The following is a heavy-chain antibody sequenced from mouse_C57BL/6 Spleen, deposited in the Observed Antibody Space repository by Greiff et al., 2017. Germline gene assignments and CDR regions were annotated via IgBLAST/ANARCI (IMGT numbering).Heavy chain of an antibody. V-gene: IGHV1-9*01. Sequence: QVQLQQSGAELMKPGASVKLSCKATGYTFTGYWIEWVKQRPGQGLEWIGEILPGSGSTNYHEKFKGKATFTADTSSNTAYMQLSSLTTEDSAIYYCARSSYYSNYYAMDYWGQGTSVTVSS. CDR2: ILPGSGST. CDR3: ARSSYYSNYYAMDY. J-gene: IGHJ4*01. CDR1: GYTFTGYW. D-gene: IGHD2-5*01.